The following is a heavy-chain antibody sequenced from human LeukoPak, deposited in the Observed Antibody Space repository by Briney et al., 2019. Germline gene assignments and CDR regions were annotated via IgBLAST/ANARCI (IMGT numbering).Heavy chain of an antibody. Sequence: NPSETLSLTCTVSGYSISSGYYWGWIRQPPGKGLEWIGGIYHSGNTYYNPSLKSRVILSMDTSKNQFSLKLSSVTAADTAVYYCATKSGAAHESYYYYYMDVWGKGTTVTVSS. V-gene: IGHV4-38-2*02. CDR3: ATKSGAAHESYYYYYMDV. CDR1: GYSISSGYY. J-gene: IGHJ6*03. D-gene: IGHD2-15*01. CDR2: IYHSGNT.